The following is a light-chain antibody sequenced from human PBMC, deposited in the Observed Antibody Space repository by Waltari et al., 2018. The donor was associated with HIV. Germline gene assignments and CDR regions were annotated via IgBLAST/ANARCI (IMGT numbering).Light chain of an antibody. CDR2: QDS. J-gene: IGLJ2*01. CDR1: KLGKEY. CDR3: QAWHISAAV. Sequence: SFELTQPPSVSVSPGQTAIITCSGDKLGKEYVCWYQKKPGQSPLQVIYQDSKRPSGSSERFSGSNSGNTATLTIRGAQALDEADYYCQAWHISAAVFGGGTKLTVL. V-gene: IGLV3-1*01.